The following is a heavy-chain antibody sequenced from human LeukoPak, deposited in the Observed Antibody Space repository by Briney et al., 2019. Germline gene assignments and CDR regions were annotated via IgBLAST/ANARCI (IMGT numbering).Heavy chain of an antibody. J-gene: IGHJ4*02. D-gene: IGHD6-19*01. CDR3: ARDGPSYSSGWGRNFDY. Sequence: GGSLRLSCVGSGFTFSRYNMNWVRQAPGKGLEWISYISSSSSSKYYADSAKGRFTISRDNAKNSLYLQMNSLRAEDTAIYYCARDGPSYSSGWGRNFDYWGQGTLVTVFS. V-gene: IGHV3-48*01. CDR2: ISSSSSSK. CDR1: GFTFSRYN.